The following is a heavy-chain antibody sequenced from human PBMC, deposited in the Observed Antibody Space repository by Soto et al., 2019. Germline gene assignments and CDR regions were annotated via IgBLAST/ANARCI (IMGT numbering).Heavy chain of an antibody. V-gene: IGHV3-49*02. J-gene: IGHJ3*02. CDR2: IRSKAYGGTT. CDR3: TRDLGAFDI. D-gene: IGHD3-16*01. CDR1: GFTFNSCL. Sequence: HPGGSLRLSCAASGFTFNSCLMSWVRQAPGKGLEWVGFIRSKAYGGTTEYAASVKGRFTISRDDSKSIAYLQMNSLKTEDTAVYYCTRDLGAFDIWGQGKMVTVS.